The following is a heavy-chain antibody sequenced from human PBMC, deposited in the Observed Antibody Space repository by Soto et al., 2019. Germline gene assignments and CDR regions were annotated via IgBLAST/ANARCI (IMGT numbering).Heavy chain of an antibody. J-gene: IGHJ4*02. CDR2: ISGYNANT. Sequence: ASVKVSCKASGYTFTNYGITWVRQAPGQGLEWMGWISGYNANTHYAQKLQGRVTMTTDTSTSTAYMELSSLRSEDTAVYYCARTLYGDNVDYWGQGTLVTVSS. V-gene: IGHV1-18*01. D-gene: IGHD4-17*01. CDR1: GYTFTNYG. CDR3: ARTLYGDNVDY.